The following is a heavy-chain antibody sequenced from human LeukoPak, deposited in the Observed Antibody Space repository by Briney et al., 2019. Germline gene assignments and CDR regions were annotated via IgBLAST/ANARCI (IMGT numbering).Heavy chain of an antibody. D-gene: IGHD2-2*01. J-gene: IGHJ3*02. CDR3: ARARYANAWYAFDI. CDR2: IYYSGIT. Sequence: PSETLSLTCTVSGGSISSYYWSWLRQPPGKGLEWIGFIYYSGITDYNPSLKSRVTISLDTSKNQLSLKLSSVTAADTAVYYCARARYANAWYAFDIWGHGTMVTVSS. CDR1: GGSISSYY. V-gene: IGHV4-59*01.